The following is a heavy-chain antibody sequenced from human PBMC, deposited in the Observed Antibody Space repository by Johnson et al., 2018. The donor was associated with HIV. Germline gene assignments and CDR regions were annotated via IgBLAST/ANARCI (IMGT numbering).Heavy chain of an antibody. D-gene: IGHD1-26*01. CDR3: ARADRDSGTYHDAFDI. Sequence: QVQLVESGGGVVQPGRSLRLSCTASGFTFRSYAMHWVRQAPGKGLEWVALISYDGSNQYYADSVKGRFTISRDNAKNSLYLQMNSLTVEDTALYYCARADRDSGTYHDAFDIWGQGTMVTVSS. V-gene: IGHV3-30*03. J-gene: IGHJ3*02. CDR1: GFTFRSYA. CDR2: ISYDGSNQ.